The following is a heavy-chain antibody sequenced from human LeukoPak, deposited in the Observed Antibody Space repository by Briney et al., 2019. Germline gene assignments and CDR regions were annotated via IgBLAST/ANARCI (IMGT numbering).Heavy chain of an antibody. CDR1: GFTVSSNY. CDR3: ARDQRLYCGGSDCYWAFDI. J-gene: IGHJ3*02. Sequence: GGSLRLSCAASGFTVSSNYMSWVRQAPGKGLEWVSVIYSGGSTYYTDSVKGRFTISRDNSKNTLYLQMNSLRAEDTAVYYCARDQRLYCGGSDCYWAFDIWGQGTMVTVSS. D-gene: IGHD2-21*01. CDR2: IYSGGST. V-gene: IGHV3-66*01.